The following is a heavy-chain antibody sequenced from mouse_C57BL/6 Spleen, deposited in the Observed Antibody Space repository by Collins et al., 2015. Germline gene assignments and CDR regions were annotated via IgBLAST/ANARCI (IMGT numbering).Heavy chain of an antibody. Sequence: QVQLQQSGAELVRPGASVTLSCKASGYTFTDYEMHWVKQTPVHGLEWIGAIDPETGGTAYNQKFKGKAILTADKSSGTAYMELRSLTSEDSAVYYCTRYDSYYYAMDYWGQGTSVTVSS. CDR2: IDPETGGT. J-gene: IGHJ4*01. V-gene: IGHV1-15*01. D-gene: IGHD2-4*01. CDR3: TRYDSYYYAMDY. CDR1: GYTFTDYE.